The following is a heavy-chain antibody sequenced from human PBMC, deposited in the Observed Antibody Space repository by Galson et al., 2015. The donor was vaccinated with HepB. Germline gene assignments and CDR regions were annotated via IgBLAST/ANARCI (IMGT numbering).Heavy chain of an antibody. Sequence: LRLSCSASGFTFSSYSMNWVRQAPGKGLEWVSYISSSSSTIYYADSVKGRFTISRDNALFLQMNSLRAEDTAVYYRARDKWYCSGSTCFHFYYGMDVWGPGTAVTVSS. CDR1: GFTFSSYS. CDR2: ISSSSSTI. CDR3: ARDKWYCSGSTCFHFYYGMDV. V-gene: IGHV3-48*01. J-gene: IGHJ6*02. D-gene: IGHD2-2*01.